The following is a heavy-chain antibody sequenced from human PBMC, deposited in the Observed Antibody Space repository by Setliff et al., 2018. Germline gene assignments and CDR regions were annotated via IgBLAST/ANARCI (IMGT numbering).Heavy chain of an antibody. V-gene: IGHV4-34*01. CDR3: ARLDGAGLWSHYYYYYMDV. Sequence: PSETLSLTCTVNSGSFGSYYWSWIRLSPGKGLEWIGEINQRVATNYNPSLKSRVTISVDTSKNQFSLKLSSVTAADTAVYYCARLDGAGLWSHYYYYYMDVWGKGTTVTVSS. J-gene: IGHJ6*03. CDR2: INQRVAT. D-gene: IGHD5-18*01. CDR1: SGSFGSYY.